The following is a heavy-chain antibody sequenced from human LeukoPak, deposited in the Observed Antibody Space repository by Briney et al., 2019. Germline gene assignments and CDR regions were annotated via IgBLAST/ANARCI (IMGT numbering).Heavy chain of an antibody. CDR3: ARQSSSSYHYFDY. D-gene: IGHD6-13*01. Sequence: GGSLRHSCAASGFTFSSYWMSWVRQAPGKGLEWVANIKQDGSEKYYVDSVKGRFTISRDNAKNSLYLQMNSLRAEDTAVYYCARQSSSSYHYFDYWGQGTLVTVAS. V-gene: IGHV3-7*01. J-gene: IGHJ4*02. CDR2: IKQDGSEK. CDR1: GFTFSSYW.